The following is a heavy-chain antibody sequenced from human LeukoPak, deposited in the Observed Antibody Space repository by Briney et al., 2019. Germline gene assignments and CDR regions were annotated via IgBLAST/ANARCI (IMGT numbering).Heavy chain of an antibody. CDR2: MNSDGSST. Sequence: GGSLRLSCVGSGFTFSSYWMHWVRHAPGKGLVWVSRMNSDGSSTSYADSVKGRFTISRDNAKNTLYPQMNSLRVEDTAVYYCARDWDGKWGKDVWGQGTTVTVSS. CDR3: ARDWDGKWGKDV. D-gene: IGHD5-24*01. V-gene: IGHV3-74*01. CDR1: GFTFSSYW. J-gene: IGHJ6*02.